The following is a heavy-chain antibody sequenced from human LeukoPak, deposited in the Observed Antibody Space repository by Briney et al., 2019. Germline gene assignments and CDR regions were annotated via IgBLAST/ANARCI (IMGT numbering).Heavy chain of an antibody. Sequence: SETLSLTCAVYGGSFSGYYWSWIRQSPGKGLEWIGEINHSGSTNYNPSLKSRVTISVDTSKNQFSLKLTSMTAADTAVYYCATIFCSSVTCYPDYWGQGTLVTVSS. CDR1: GGSFSGYY. CDR2: INHSGST. J-gene: IGHJ4*02. CDR3: ATIFCSSVTCYPDY. D-gene: IGHD3-9*01. V-gene: IGHV4-34*01.